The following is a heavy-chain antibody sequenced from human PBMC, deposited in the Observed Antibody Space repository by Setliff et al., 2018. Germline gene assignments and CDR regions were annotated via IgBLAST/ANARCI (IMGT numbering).Heavy chain of an antibody. CDR2: IYNSGYT. CDR1: GGSFTNTNNY. Sequence: PSETLSLTCSVSGGSFTNTNNYWGWIRQPPGKGLEWIGSIYNSGYTHYKPSLQSRATISVDTSKSQFSLNLSNVTAADTAVYYCARDFLGQWGGKGGLDYWGQGTLVTVSS. J-gene: IGHJ4*02. CDR3: ARDFLGQWGGKGGLDY. V-gene: IGHV4-39*07. D-gene: IGHD6-19*01.